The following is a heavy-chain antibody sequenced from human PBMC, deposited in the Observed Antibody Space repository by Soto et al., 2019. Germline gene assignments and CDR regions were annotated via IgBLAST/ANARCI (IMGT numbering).Heavy chain of an antibody. V-gene: IGHV4-30-4*01. CDR3: ARDYYESSGYFLGSPIFDY. CDR1: GGSVDRGDYY. CDR2: LSSNRGAT. J-gene: IGHJ4*02. D-gene: IGHD3-22*01. Sequence: SETLSLTCTVSGGSVDRGDYYWTWIPQPPGKGREWIAYLSSNRGATYYGRSLKSRLTISWGTPINQSSLKLSSVNAADTAVYYCARDYYESSGYFLGSPIFDYWGQGSLVTVSS.